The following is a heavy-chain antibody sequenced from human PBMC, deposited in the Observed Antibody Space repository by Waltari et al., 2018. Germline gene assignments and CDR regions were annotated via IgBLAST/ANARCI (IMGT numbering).Heavy chain of an antibody. Sequence: VQLQQWGAGLLKPSETLSLTCAVYGGPFSGYYWSWIRQAPGKGLEWVSAISGSGGSTYYADSVKGRFTISRDNSKNTLYLQMNSLRAEDTAVYYCAKGLVVVIAISYDYWGQGTLVTVSS. CDR1: GGPFSGYY. D-gene: IGHD2-21*01. CDR2: ISGSGGST. J-gene: IGHJ4*02. CDR3: AKGLVVVIAISYDY. V-gene: IGHV3-23*01.